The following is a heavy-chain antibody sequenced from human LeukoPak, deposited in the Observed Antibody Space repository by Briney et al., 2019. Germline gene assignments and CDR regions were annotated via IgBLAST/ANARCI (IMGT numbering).Heavy chain of an antibody. CDR3: ARGLPPAVADPPLDY. Sequence: GGSLRLSCAASGFTVSSNYMSWVRQAPGKGLEWVSIIYSGGSTNYADSVKGRFTISRDNSMNTLYLQMNSLRAEDTAVYYCARGLPPAVADPPLDYWGQGTLVTVSS. CDR2: IYSGGST. V-gene: IGHV3-53*01. D-gene: IGHD6-19*01. CDR1: GFTVSSNY. J-gene: IGHJ4*02.